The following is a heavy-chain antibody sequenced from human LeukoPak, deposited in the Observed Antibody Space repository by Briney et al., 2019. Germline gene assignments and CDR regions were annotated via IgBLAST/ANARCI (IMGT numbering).Heavy chain of an antibody. CDR3: ARGGSYDILTGYGYNWFDP. V-gene: IGHV1-2*06. CDR1: GYTFTGYY. CDR2: INPNSGGT. Sequence: ASVKVSCKASGYTFTGYYMHWVRPAPGQGLEWMGRINPNSGGTNYAQKFQGRVTMTRETSISTAYMELSRLRSDDTAVYYCARGGSYDILTGYGYNWFDPWGQGTLVTVSS. J-gene: IGHJ5*02. D-gene: IGHD3-9*01.